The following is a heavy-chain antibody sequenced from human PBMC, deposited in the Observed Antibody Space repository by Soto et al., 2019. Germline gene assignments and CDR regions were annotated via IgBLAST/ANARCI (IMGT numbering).Heavy chain of an antibody. V-gene: IGHV1-2*02. J-gene: IGHJ5*02. D-gene: IGHD6-13*01. Sequence: GASVKVSCKASGYTFTGYYMHWVRQAPGQGLEWMGWINPNSGGTNYAQKFQGRVTMTRDTSISTAYMELSRLRSDDTAVYYCARAYSSSWTLTFDPWGQGTLVTVSS. CDR2: INPNSGGT. CDR3: ARAYSSSWTLTFDP. CDR1: GYTFTGYY.